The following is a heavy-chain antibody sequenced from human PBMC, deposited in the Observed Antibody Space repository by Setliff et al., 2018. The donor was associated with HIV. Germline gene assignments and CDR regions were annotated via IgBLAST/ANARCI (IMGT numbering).Heavy chain of an antibody. D-gene: IGHD2-21*02. CDR3: TRDLWGDDYYYNNMDV. CDR2: IYTRGNT. V-gene: IGHV4-4*07. Sequence: PSETLSLTCSVSGASITSHNWSWIRQAAGKGLEWIGRIYTRGNTNYNPSLRSRVTMSVDTSKNQFSLKVTSVTAADTAVYCCTRDLWGDDYYYNNMDVWGKGTTVTVSS. CDR1: GASITSHN. J-gene: IGHJ6*03.